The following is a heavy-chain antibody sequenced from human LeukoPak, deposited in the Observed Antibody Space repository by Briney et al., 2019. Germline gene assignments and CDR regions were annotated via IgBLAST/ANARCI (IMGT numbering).Heavy chain of an antibody. CDR3: AREKLYYYGSGTNWFDP. Sequence: SETLSLTCAVYGGSFSGYYWSWIRQPPGKGLEWIGEINHSGSTNYNPSLKSRVTISVDMSKNQFSLKLSSVTAADTAVYYCAREKLYYYGSGTNWFDPWGRGTLVTVSS. J-gene: IGHJ5*02. CDR1: GGSFSGYY. D-gene: IGHD3-10*01. CDR2: INHSGST. V-gene: IGHV4-34*01.